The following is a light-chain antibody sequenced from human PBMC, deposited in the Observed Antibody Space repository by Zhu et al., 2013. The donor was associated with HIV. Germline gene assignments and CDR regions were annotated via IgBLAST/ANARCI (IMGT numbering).Light chain of an antibody. CDR3: QHCARSLPLT. CDR1: QSVNSY. J-gene: IGKJ3*01. V-gene: IGKV3-15*01. CDR2: GVS. Sequence: EIVMAQSPATLSVSPGERATLSCRASQSVNSYLAWYQQKPGQAPRLLIYGVSIRATGVPARFSGSGSGTDFSLSINNLQSEDFATYYCQHCARSLPLTFGPGTKVDVK.